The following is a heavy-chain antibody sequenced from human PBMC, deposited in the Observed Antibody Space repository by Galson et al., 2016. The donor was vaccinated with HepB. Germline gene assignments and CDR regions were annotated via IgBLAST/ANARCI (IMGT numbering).Heavy chain of an antibody. V-gene: IGHV1-2*02. J-gene: IGHJ4*02. Sequence: SVKVSCKVSGYTFIDYWLHWVRQAPGQGLEWMGWIAPHNGATQYAQKFQGRVTMTRDTSINTVYMDLSSLKSDDSAVYYCVRDPKGYSGVPFDFWGQGTLVTVSS. CDR1: GYTFIDYW. CDR3: VRDPKGYSGVPFDF. CDR2: IAPHNGAT. D-gene: IGHD5-12*01.